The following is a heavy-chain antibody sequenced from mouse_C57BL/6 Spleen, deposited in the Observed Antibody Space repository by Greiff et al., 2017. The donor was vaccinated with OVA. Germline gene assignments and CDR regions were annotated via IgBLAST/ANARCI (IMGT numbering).Heavy chain of an antibody. CDR2: INPGSGGT. Sequence: VQLQQSGAELVRPGTSVKVSCKASGYAFTNYLIEWVKQRPGQGLEWIGVINPGSGGTNYNEKFKGKATLTADKSSSTAYMQLSSLTSEDSAVYCCARSNWDVGYAMDYWGQGTSVTVSS. CDR1: GYAFTNYL. CDR3: ARSNWDVGYAMDY. J-gene: IGHJ4*01. V-gene: IGHV1-54*01. D-gene: IGHD4-1*02.